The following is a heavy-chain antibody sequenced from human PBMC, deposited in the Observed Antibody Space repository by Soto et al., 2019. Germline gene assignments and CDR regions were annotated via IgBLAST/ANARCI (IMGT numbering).Heavy chain of an antibody. J-gene: IGHJ2*01. CDR1: GGSISSYY. Sequence: QVQLQESGPGLVKPSETLSLTCTVSGGSISSYYWSWIRQPPGKGLEWIGYIYYSGSTNYNPSLKSRVTISVDTSKNQFSLKLSSVTAADTAVYYCASYYGSGRPDWYFDLWGRGTLVTVSS. CDR3: ASYYGSGRPDWYFDL. V-gene: IGHV4-59*01. CDR2: IYYSGST. D-gene: IGHD3-10*01.